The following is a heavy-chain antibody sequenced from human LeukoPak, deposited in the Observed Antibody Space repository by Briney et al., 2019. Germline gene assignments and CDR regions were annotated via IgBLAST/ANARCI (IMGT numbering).Heavy chain of an antibody. Sequence: SETLSLTCSVSGDSIAAPSYYWAWIRQPPGKGLEWIASIYYSGNTNYDPSLQSRVTISVDPSKNQFSLSLSSVTAADTAVYYCARQIRYTYDPNWFHPWGQGTLVTGSS. CDR2: IYYSGNT. V-gene: IGHV4-39*01. CDR1: GDSIAAPSYY. CDR3: ARQIRYTYDPNWFHP. D-gene: IGHD5-12*01. J-gene: IGHJ5*02.